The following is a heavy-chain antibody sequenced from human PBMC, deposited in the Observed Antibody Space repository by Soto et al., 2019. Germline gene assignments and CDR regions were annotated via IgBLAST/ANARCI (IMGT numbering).Heavy chain of an antibody. J-gene: IGHJ4*02. CDR2: ISGSGGST. D-gene: IGHD3-9*01. CDR1: GFTFSSYA. CDR3: AKDAQTGYLDLVDY. V-gene: IGHV3-23*01. Sequence: GGSLRLSCAASGFTFSSYAMSWVRQAPGKGLEWVSAISGSGGSTYYADSVKGRFTISRDNCKNPLYLQMDSLRAEDTAVYYCAKDAQTGYLDLVDYWGQGTLVTVSS.